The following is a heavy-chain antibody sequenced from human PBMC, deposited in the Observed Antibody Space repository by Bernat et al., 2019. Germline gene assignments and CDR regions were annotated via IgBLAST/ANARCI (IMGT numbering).Heavy chain of an antibody. Sequence: EVQLVESGGGLVQPGGSLRLSCAASGFTFSSYWMSWVRQAPGKGLEWVANIKQDGSEKYFVDYVKDRFTISRDNAKNSLYLKMNSLRAEDTAVYYCARGYYDSSGYCYAFDIWGQGTMVTVSS. CDR1: GFTFSSYW. CDR2: IKQDGSEK. D-gene: IGHD3-22*01. J-gene: IGHJ3*02. CDR3: ARGYYDSSGYCYAFDI. V-gene: IGHV3-7*03.